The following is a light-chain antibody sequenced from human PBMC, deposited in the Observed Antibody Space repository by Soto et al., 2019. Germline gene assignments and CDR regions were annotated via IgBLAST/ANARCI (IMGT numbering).Light chain of an antibody. CDR2: EVS. J-gene: IGLJ1*01. V-gene: IGLV2-23*02. Sequence: QSALTQPASVSGSPGQSITISCTGTSGDIGTYNLVSWYQHHPGKAPKLMIYEVSKRPSGVSDRFSGSKSGNTASLTISGFQAEDEADYYCCSYAGSNYVFGSGTKVTVL. CDR3: CSYAGSNYV. CDR1: SGDIGTYNL.